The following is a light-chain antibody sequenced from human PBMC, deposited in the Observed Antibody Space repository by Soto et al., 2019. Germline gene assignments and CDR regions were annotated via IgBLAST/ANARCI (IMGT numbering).Light chain of an antibody. Sequence: DIQMTQSPSTLSASVGDRVTITCRASQSISSRLAWYQQKPGKAPKLLIYDASNLESGVPSRFSGSGSGTEFTLTISSLQPDDFATYCCQQYNSYSLTFGGGTKVEIE. CDR1: QSISSR. J-gene: IGKJ4*01. CDR3: QQYNSYSLT. V-gene: IGKV1-5*01. CDR2: DAS.